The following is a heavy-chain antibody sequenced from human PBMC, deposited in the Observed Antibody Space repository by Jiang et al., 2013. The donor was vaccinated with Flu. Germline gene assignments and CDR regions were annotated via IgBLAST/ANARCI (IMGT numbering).Heavy chain of an antibody. CDR2: INVGNGNR. D-gene: IGHD1-26*01. CDR3: ARESVGATYFFDY. J-gene: IGHJ4*02. CDR1: GYTFTNYA. V-gene: IGHV1-3*01. Sequence: GAEVKKPGASVKVSCKASGYTFTNYAMHWVRQAPGQRLEWMGWINVGNGNRKNSEAFQGRVTITRDTSAGTLFMELSSLRSEDTGIYYCARESVGATYFFDYWGQG.